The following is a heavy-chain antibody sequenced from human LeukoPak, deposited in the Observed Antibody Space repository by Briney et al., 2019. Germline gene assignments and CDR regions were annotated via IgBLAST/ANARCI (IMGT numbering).Heavy chain of an antibody. J-gene: IGHJ3*02. CDR1: GGPISSPY. CDR3: ARGPRADAFDI. V-gene: IGHV4-59*11. Sequence: SETLSLTCSVSGGPISSPYWSWVPQPPGKGPEWVGHIYYSGSTNYNPSLKSRVTISVDTSKNQFSLKLSSVAAADTAVYFCARGPRADAFDIWGQGTMVTVSS. CDR2: IYYSGST.